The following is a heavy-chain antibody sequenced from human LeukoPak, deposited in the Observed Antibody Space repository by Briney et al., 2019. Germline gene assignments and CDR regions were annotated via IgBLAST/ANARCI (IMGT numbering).Heavy chain of an antibody. D-gene: IGHD3-3*01. CDR2: IYSGGST. CDR3: ARAEGSYDFWSGYYNWFDP. Sequence: GGSLRLSCAASGFTVSSNYMSWVRQAPGKGLEWVSVIYSGGSTYYADSVKGRFTISRDNSKNTLYLQMNSLRAEDTAVYYCARAEGSYDFWSGYYNWFDPWGQGTPVTVSS. V-gene: IGHV3-53*01. CDR1: GFTVSSNY. J-gene: IGHJ5*02.